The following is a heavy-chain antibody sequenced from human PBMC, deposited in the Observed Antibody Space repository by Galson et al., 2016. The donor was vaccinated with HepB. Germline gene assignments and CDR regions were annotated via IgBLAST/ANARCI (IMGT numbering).Heavy chain of an antibody. CDR3: ARGGGYRLFMDV. CDR1: GASIGTYNNY. CDR2: IYYNGGT. D-gene: IGHD5-18*01. J-gene: IGHJ6*02. V-gene: IGHV4-61*03. Sequence: ETLSLTCTVSGASIGTYNNYWTWIRQPPGKGLEWVGYIYYNGGTKYNPFLKSRVTISVDTSKNHFSLKLSSVTAADTAVYYCARGGGYRLFMDVWGQGTTVTVSS.